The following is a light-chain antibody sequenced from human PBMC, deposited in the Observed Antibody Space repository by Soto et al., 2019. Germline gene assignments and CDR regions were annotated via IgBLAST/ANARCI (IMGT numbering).Light chain of an antibody. CDR2: VAS. V-gene: IGKV1-12*02. CDR1: QGISSW. Sequence: DIQMTQSPSSVSASVGNRVTITCRASQGISSWLDWYQQKPGKAPKLLIYVASSLQSGVPSRFIGIVSGTFFTLIIRSLQPEYFVTFYGQQVKIFPYFFGQGTKLEIK. J-gene: IGKJ2*01. CDR3: QQVKIFPYF.